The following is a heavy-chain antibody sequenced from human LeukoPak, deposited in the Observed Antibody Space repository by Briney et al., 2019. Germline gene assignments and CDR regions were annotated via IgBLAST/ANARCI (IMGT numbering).Heavy chain of an antibody. V-gene: IGHV1-18*01. J-gene: IGHJ6*02. D-gene: IGHD3-10*01. CDR1: GYTFTSYG. CDR3: ARGSIGRVGLWFGELPYYYYGMDV. CDR2: ISAYNGNT. Sequence: ASVKVSCKASGYTFTSYGISWVRQAPGQGLEWMGWISAYNGNTNYAQKLQGRVTMTTDTSTSTAYMELRSLRSDDTAVYYCARGSIGRVGLWFGELPYYYYGMDVWGQGTTVTVSS.